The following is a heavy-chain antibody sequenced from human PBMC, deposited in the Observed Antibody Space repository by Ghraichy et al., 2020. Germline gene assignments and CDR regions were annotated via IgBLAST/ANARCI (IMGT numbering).Heavy chain of an antibody. J-gene: IGHJ2*01. Sequence: SETLSLTCTVSGGSISSSSYYWGWIRQPPGKGLEWIGSIYYSGSTYYNPSLKSRLTVSVDTSKNQFSLKLSSVTAADTAVYYCAIPNCGGDCSNRSYWYFDLWGRGTLVTVSS. CDR3: AIPNCGGDCSNRSYWYFDL. V-gene: IGHV4-39*01. CDR2: IYYSGST. D-gene: IGHD2-21*02. CDR1: GGSISSSSYY.